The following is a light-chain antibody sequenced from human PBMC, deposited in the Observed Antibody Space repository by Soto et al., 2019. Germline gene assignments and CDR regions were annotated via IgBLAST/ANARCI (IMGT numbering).Light chain of an antibody. Sequence: EIVMTQSPATLSVSPGESATLSCTASQSISDNLAWYQQKFGQAPRLLIYGASTRATDIPARFSGSGSGTDFTLSISSLQSEDFAVYYCQQSYDWPRTFGQGTRVEVK. CDR1: QSISDN. CDR3: QQSYDWPRT. J-gene: IGKJ1*01. V-gene: IGKV3-15*01. CDR2: GAS.